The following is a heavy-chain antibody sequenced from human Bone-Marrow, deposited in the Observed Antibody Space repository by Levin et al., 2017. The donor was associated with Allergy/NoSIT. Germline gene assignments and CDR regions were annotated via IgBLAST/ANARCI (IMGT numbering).Heavy chain of an antibody. Sequence: PGGSLRLSCTASGFTFGDYAMSWVRQAPGKGLEWVGFIRSKAYGGTTEYAASVKGRFTISRDDSKSIAYLQMNSLKTEDTAVYYCTTGGYSYDHDYWGQGTLVTVSS. D-gene: IGHD5-18*01. V-gene: IGHV3-49*04. J-gene: IGHJ4*02. CDR1: GFTFGDYA. CDR2: IRSKAYGGTT. CDR3: TTGGYSYDHDY.